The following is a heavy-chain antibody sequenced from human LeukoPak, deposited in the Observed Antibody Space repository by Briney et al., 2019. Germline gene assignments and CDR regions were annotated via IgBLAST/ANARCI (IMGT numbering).Heavy chain of an antibody. V-gene: IGHV7-4-1*02. J-gene: IGHJ6*02. CDR2: TNTNTGNP. D-gene: IGHD6-13*01. Sequence: ASVKVSCKASGYTFTSYAMNWVRQAPGQGLEWMGWTNTNTGNPTYAQGFTGRFVFSLDTSVSTAYLQISSLKAEDTAVYYCARTGIAAAGTIMDYYGMDVWGQGTTVTVSS. CDR1: GYTFTSYA. CDR3: ARTGIAAAGTIMDYYGMDV.